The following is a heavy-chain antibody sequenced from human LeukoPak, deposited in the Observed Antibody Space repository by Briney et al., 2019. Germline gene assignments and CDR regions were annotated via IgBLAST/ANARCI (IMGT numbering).Heavy chain of an antibody. J-gene: IGHJ5*01. CDR3: ARRGSSSNWFDS. CDR2: IYHSGST. V-gene: IGHV4-38-2*01. D-gene: IGHD3-16*01. Sequence: SETLSLTCAVSSYSISSDYYWGWIRQPPGKGLEWIGTIYHSGSTYYNPSLKSRVTISVDTSKNQFSPKLSSVTAADTAVYYCARRGSSSNWFDSWGQGTLVTVSS. CDR1: SYSISSDYY.